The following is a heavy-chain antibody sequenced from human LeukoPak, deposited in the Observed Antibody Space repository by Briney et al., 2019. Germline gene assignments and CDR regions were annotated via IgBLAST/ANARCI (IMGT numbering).Heavy chain of an antibody. Sequence: SETLSLTCAVYGGSFRGYYWSWLREPPGKGVEWVGEINHRGRTNYNPARKRRVNISVDKSKKKFSLKLSSVTAADTAVYYCARVRIPLMVYAMGGPFDYWGQGTLVTVSS. V-gene: IGHV4-34*01. CDR3: ARVRIPLMVYAMGGPFDY. CDR1: GGSFRGYY. D-gene: IGHD2-8*01. J-gene: IGHJ4*02. CDR2: INHRGRT.